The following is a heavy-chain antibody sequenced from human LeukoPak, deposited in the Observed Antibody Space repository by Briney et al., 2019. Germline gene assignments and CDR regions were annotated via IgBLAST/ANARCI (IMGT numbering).Heavy chain of an antibody. CDR1: GFTFSTYW. J-gene: IGHJ4*02. V-gene: IGHV3-30-3*01. CDR3: ARALYSFDY. CDR2: ISYDGSNK. Sequence: PGGSLRLSCAASGFTFSTYWMHWVRQAPGKGLEWVAVISYDGSNKYYADSVKGRFTISRDNSKNTLYLQMNSLRAEDTAVYYCARALYSFDYWGQGTLVTVSS. D-gene: IGHD2-2*02.